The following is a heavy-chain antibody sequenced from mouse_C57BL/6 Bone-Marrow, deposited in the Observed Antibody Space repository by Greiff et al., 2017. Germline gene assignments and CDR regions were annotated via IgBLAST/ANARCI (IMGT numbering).Heavy chain of an antibody. CDR1: GYTFTDYE. D-gene: IGHD1-1*01. CDR2: IDPETGGT. V-gene: IGHV1-15*01. CDR3: TRSITTPVRAMDY. Sequence: SGAELVRPGASVTLSCKASGYTFTDYEMHWVKQTPVHGLEWIGAIDPETGGTAYNQKFKGKAILTADKSSSTAYMELRSLTSEDSAVYYCTRSITTPVRAMDYWGQGTSVTVSS. J-gene: IGHJ4*01.